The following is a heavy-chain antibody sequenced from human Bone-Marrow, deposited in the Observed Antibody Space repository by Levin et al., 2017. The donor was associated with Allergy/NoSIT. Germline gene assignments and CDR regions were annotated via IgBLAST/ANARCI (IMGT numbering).Heavy chain of an antibody. CDR3: AREDGYVFDY. D-gene: IGHD5-24*01. J-gene: IGHJ4*02. CDR2: ISYRGST. CDR1: GGSITSGGYH. V-gene: IGHV4-31*03. Sequence: SCTVSGGSITSGGYHWSWIRQHPGKDLEWIGYISYRGSTYYNPSLKSRVTLSIDTSETQFSLKLNSLTAADTAVYFCAREDGYVFDYWGQGTLVTVSS.